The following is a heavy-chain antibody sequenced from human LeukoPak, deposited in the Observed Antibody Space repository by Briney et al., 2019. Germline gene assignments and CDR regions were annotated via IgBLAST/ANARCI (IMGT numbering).Heavy chain of an antibody. V-gene: IGHV1-46*01. J-gene: IGHJ4*02. CDR2: INPSGGST. D-gene: IGHD1-26*01. CDR3: ATGAASYYGD. Sequence: EASVKVSCKASGYTFTSYYMHWVRQAPGQGLEWMGIINPSGGSTSYAQKFQGRVTMARDTSINTVYMQLSRLRSDDTAVYYCATGAASYYGDWGQGTLVTVSS. CDR1: GYTFTSYY.